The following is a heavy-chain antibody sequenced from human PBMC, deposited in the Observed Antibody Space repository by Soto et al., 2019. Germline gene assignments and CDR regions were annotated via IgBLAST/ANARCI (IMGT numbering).Heavy chain of an antibody. J-gene: IGHJ3*02. Sequence: GESLKISCKGSGYSFTSYWISWVRQMPGKGLEWMGRIDPSDSYTNYSPSFQGHVTISADKSISTAYLQWSSLKASDTAMYYCARHEAYYDIVDAFDIWGQGTMVTVSS. V-gene: IGHV5-10-1*01. CDR3: ARHEAYYDIVDAFDI. CDR1: GYSFTSYW. D-gene: IGHD3-9*01. CDR2: IDPSDSYT.